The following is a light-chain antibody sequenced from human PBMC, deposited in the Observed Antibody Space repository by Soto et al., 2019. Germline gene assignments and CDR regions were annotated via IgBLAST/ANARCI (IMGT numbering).Light chain of an antibody. CDR1: QSVSRN. CDR2: GAS. CDR3: QQYNNWPQT. V-gene: IGKV3-15*01. J-gene: IGKJ1*01. Sequence: EIVMTQSPATLSVSPWERATLSCRASQSVSRNFAWYQQKPGQAPRLLIYGASTRATGIPARFSGSGSGTEFTLTISSLQSEDFAVYYCQQYNNWPQTFGQGTKVDIK.